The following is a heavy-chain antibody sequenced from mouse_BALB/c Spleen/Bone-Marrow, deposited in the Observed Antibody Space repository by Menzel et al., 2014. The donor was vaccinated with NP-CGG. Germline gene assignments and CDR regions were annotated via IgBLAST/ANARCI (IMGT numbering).Heavy chain of an antibody. V-gene: IGHV1-18*01. CDR2: INPYNGGT. CDR3: ARSGLYYGNYPYAMDY. CDR1: GYSFTGYT. Sequence: EVQLQESGPELVKPGAPMKISCKASGYSFTGYTMNWVKQSPGKNLEWIGLINPYNGGTSYNQKFKGKATLTVDKSSSTAYMELLSLTSEDSAVYYCARSGLYYGNYPYAMDYWGQGTSVTVSS. J-gene: IGHJ4*01. D-gene: IGHD2-1*01.